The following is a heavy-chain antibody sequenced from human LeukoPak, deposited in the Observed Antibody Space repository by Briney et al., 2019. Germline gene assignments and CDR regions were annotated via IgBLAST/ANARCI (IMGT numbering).Heavy chain of an antibody. V-gene: IGHV3-7*01. CDR3: GRVIAGAIDY. Sequence: GGSLRLSCAASGFTFSGHSMTWVRQAPGKGLGWVVNINLDGSERFYVDFVKGRFTISRDNADNSMYLQMNSLRAEDTAVYYCGRVIAGAIDYWGQGTLVTVSS. CDR2: INLDGSER. J-gene: IGHJ4*02. CDR1: GFTFSGHS. D-gene: IGHD6-13*01.